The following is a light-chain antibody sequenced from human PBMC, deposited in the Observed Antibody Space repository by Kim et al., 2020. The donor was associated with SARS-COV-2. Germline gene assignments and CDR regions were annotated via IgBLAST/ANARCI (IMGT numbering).Light chain of an antibody. CDR2: VNSDGSH. Sequence: QLVLTQSPSASASLGASVKLTCTLSSGHSSYAIAWHQQQPEKGPRYLMKVNSDGSHNKGDGIPDRFPGSSAGAERYLTISSLKSDDEADYYCQTWGTGWVFGGGTQLTVL. CDR3: QTWGTGWV. CDR1: SGHSSYA. V-gene: IGLV4-69*01. J-gene: IGLJ3*02.